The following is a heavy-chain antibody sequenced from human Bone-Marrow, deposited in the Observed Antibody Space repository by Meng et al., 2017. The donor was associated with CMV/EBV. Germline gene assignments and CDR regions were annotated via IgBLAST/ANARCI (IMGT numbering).Heavy chain of an antibody. Sequence: SVKVSCKASGYTFNRYGFSWVRQAPGQGLEWMGGIIPIFGTANYAQKFQGRVTITTDESTSTAYMELSSLRSEDTAVYYCARGDQLANFDYWGQGTLVTVSS. CDR1: GYTFNRYG. V-gene: IGHV1-69*05. CDR3: ARGDQLANFDY. CDR2: IIPIFGTA. D-gene: IGHD2-2*01. J-gene: IGHJ4*02.